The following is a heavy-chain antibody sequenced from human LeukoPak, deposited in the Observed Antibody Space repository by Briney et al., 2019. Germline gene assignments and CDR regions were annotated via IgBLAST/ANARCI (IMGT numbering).Heavy chain of an antibody. Sequence: PGGSLRLSCVASGFTVSSNYMSWVRQAPGRGLEWVSAISGSGRHIYYADSVKGRFTISRDNSKKTVYLQMNSLRAEDTAVYYCADPTVADFWGQGTLVTVSS. J-gene: IGHJ4*02. D-gene: IGHD4-11*01. CDR3: ADPTVADF. CDR1: GFTVSSNY. CDR2: ISGSGRHI. V-gene: IGHV3-23*01.